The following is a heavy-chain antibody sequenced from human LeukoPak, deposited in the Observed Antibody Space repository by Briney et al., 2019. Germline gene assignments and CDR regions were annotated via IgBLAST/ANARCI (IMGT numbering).Heavy chain of an antibody. Sequence: PGGSLRLSCAASGFTFSDYYMSWIRQAPGKGLEWVSYISSSGSTIYYADSVKGRFTISRDNSKNTLYLQMNSLRAEDTAVYYCAKALGTGTTSNAAYDAFDIWGQGTMVTVSS. V-gene: IGHV3-11*04. CDR3: AKALGTGTTSNAAYDAFDI. CDR2: ISSSGSTI. J-gene: IGHJ3*02. CDR1: GFTFSDYY. D-gene: IGHD1-7*01.